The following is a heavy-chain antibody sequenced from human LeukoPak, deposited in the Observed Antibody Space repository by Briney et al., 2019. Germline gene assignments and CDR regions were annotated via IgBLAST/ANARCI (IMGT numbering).Heavy chain of an antibody. D-gene: IGHD5-18*01. CDR2: ISYDGSNK. Sequence: PGGSLRLSCAASGFTFSSYAMHWVRQAPGKGLEWVAVISYDGSNKYYADSVKGRFTISRDNSKNTLYLQMNSLRAEDTAVYYCARDGDTAMDDYYYYYYMDVWGKGTTVTVSS. V-gene: IGHV3-30-3*01. J-gene: IGHJ6*03. CDR1: GFTFSSYA. CDR3: ARDGDTAMDDYYYYYYMDV.